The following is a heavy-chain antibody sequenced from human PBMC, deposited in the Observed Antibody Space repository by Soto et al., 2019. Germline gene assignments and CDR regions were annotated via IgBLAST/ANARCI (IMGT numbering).Heavy chain of an antibody. Sequence: GGSLRLSCAASGITFSTYPMSWVRQAPGKGLEWVSTISGGGGTTYYADSVKGRFTISRDNSKNTQYLEMNSLRVEDTGIYYCAKDICSSTSCYRAFDLWGQGTLVTVSS. CDR3: AKDICSSTSCYRAFDL. J-gene: IGHJ3*01. V-gene: IGHV3-23*01. D-gene: IGHD2-2*01. CDR1: GITFSTYP. CDR2: ISGGGGTT.